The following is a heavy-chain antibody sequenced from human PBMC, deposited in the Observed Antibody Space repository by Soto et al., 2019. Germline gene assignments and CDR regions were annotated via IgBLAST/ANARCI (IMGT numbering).Heavy chain of an antibody. Sequence: AGGSLRLSCAASGFTFSSYAMSWVRQAPGKGLEWVSAISGSGGSTYYADSVKGRFTISRDNSKNTLYLQMNSLRAEDTAVYYCAKAPYIAVTCFDYWGQGTLVTVSS. CDR1: GFTFSSYA. J-gene: IGHJ4*02. D-gene: IGHD6-19*01. V-gene: IGHV3-23*01. CDR3: AKAPYIAVTCFDY. CDR2: ISGSGGST.